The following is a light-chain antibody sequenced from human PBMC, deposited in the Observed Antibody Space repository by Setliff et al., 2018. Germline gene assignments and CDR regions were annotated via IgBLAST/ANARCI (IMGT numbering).Light chain of an antibody. J-gene: IGLJ1*01. Sequence: QSALTQPASVSGSPGQSITISCSGTSNDVGSYVLVSWYQQHPGKAPKLIIYGVSDRPSGVSSRFSGSKSGNTASLTISGLQTEDEADYYCNAYTSRSTYVFGSGTKVTVL. V-gene: IGLV2-14*03. CDR3: NAYTSRSTYV. CDR1: SNDVGSYVL. CDR2: GVS.